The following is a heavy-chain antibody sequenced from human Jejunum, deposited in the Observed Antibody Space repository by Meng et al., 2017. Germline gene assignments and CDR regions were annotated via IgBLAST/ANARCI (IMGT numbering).Heavy chain of an antibody. CDR3: AKGSVVGARRYFDY. CDR2: VSSTSDDI. J-gene: IGHJ4*02. D-gene: IGHD1-26*01. V-gene: IGHV3-9*01. Sequence: SLKISCAASGFNFYDYGMHWVRPAPGKGLEWVSGVSSTSDDIGYVDSVKGRFTISRDNARNSLYLQMDSLRVEDTALYYCAKGSVVGARRYFDYWGLGTLVTVSS. CDR1: GFNFYDYG.